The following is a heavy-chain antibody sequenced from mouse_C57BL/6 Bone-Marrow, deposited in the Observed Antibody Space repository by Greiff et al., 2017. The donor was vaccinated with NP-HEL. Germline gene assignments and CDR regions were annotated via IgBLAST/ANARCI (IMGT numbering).Heavy chain of an antibody. V-gene: IGHV1-52*01. CDR1: GYTFTSYW. Sequence: QVQLQQPGAELVRPGSSVKLSCKASGYTFTSYWMHWVKQRPIQGLEWIGNIDPSDSETHYNQKFKDKATLTVDKSSSTAYMQLSSLTSEDSAVYYCARVLYYYGSSYWYFDVWGTGTTVTVSS. CDR3: ARVLYYYGSSYWYFDV. D-gene: IGHD1-1*01. CDR2: IDPSDSET. J-gene: IGHJ1*03.